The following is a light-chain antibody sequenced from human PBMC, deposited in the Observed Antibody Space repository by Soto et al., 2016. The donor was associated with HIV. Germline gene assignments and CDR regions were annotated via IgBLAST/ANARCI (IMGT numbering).Light chain of an antibody. J-gene: IGLJ2*01. Sequence: SYELTQPPSVSVSPGQTASITCSGDTLPKQYAYWYQQKPGQAPVLVIYKDSARPSGIPERFSGSSSGTTVTLTISGVQAEDEADYYCQSADSSGTYVLFGGGTKLTVL. CDR3: QSADSSGTYVL. CDR1: TLPKQY. V-gene: IGLV3-25*03. CDR2: KDS.